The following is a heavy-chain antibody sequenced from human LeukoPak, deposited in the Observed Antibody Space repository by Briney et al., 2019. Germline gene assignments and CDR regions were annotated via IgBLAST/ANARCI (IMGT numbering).Heavy chain of an antibody. J-gene: IGHJ4*02. CDR1: GFTFSSYW. V-gene: IGHV3-7*01. CDR2: IKQDGSDK. Sequence: GGSLRLSCAASGFTFSSYWMTWVRQAPGKGLEWVASIKQDGSDKYYVDSVKGRFTISRDNAKNSVYLQMNSLRGEDTAVYYCARDNYYGSGSYPPLDYWGQGTLVTVSS. D-gene: IGHD3-10*01. CDR3: ARDNYYGSGSYPPLDY.